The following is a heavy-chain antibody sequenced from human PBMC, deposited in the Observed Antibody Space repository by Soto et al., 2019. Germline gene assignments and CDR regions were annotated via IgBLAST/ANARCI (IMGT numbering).Heavy chain of an antibody. CDR3: ARQALAGYCSGGRCFLDY. D-gene: IGHD2-15*01. CDR1: GYTFTSYY. CDR2: INPSGGST. V-gene: IGHV1-46*01. J-gene: IGHJ4*02. Sequence: ASVKVSCKASGYTFTSYYMHWVRQAPGQGLEWMGIINPSGGSTSYAQKFQGRVTMTRDTSTSTVYMELSSLRSEDTAVYYCARQALAGYCSGGRCFLDYWGQGTLVTVSS.